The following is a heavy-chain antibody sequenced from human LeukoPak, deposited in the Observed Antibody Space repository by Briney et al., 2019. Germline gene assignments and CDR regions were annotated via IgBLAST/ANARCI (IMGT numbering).Heavy chain of an antibody. Sequence: GESLKISCKGSGYSFISYWNGWVRQMPGKGLEWMGIIYPGDSDTRYSPSFQGQVTISADKSISTAYLQWSSLKASDTAMYYCARHPPPYSSSWYYFDYWGQGTLVTVSS. CDR1: GYSFISYW. CDR2: IYPGDSDT. V-gene: IGHV5-51*01. D-gene: IGHD6-13*01. J-gene: IGHJ4*02. CDR3: ARHPPPYSSSWYYFDY.